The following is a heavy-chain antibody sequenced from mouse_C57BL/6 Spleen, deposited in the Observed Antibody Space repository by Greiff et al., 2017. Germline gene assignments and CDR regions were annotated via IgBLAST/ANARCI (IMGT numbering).Heavy chain of an antibody. CDR3: ARGASMGY. V-gene: IGHV1-69*01. Sequence: QVQLQQPGAELVMPGASVKLSCKASGYTFTSYWLHWVKQRPGQGLEWIGEIDPSDSYTNYNKKFKGKSTLTVDKSPSTAYMQRSSLTSENSAVYCCARGASMGYWGQGTSVTVSS. J-gene: IGHJ4*01. CDR2: IDPSDSYT. CDR1: GYTFTSYW.